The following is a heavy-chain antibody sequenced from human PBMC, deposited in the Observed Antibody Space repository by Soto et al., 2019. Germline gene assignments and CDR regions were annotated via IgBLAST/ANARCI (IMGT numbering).Heavy chain of an antibody. CDR2: INLNGYT. Sequence: QVQLQQWGAGLLKPSETLSLTCAVYGGSFSDYYWTWIRQSPGKGLEWIGEINLNGYTKYSPSLQGRVTLSVDTTRKQVSLRLTSVTAADAAVYYCARGAWDNSAYYFFDYWGQGTLVTVSS. CDR1: GGSFSDYY. D-gene: IGHD3-22*01. V-gene: IGHV4-34*01. CDR3: ARGAWDNSAYYFFDY. J-gene: IGHJ4*02.